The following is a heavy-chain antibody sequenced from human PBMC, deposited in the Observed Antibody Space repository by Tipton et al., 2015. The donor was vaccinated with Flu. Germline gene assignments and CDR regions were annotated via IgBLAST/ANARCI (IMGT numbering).Heavy chain of an antibody. V-gene: IGHV4-34*01. Sequence: LSLTCAVYGGSFSGYYWSWIRQPPGKGLEWIGEINHSGSTNYNPSLKSRVTISVDTSKNQFSLKLSSVTAADTAVYYCARGPTPRYYYYYGMDVWGQGTTVPVSS. J-gene: IGHJ6*02. CDR2: INHSGST. CDR3: ARGPTPRYYYYYGMDV. CDR1: GGSFSGYY.